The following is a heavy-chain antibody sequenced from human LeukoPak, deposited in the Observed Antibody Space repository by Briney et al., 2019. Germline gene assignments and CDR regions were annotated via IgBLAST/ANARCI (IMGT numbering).Heavy chain of an antibody. Sequence: SETLSLTCAVSGYSISSDSYWGWIRQPPGKGLEWIGSIYHSGSTHYNSSLKSRVTISVDTSKNQFSLKLSSVTAADTAVYFCARGSRTTAFHFYYYMDVWGKGTTVTVSS. V-gene: IGHV4-38-2*01. CDR1: GYSISSDSY. J-gene: IGHJ6*03. D-gene: IGHD1-1*01. CDR3: ARGSRTTAFHFYYYMDV. CDR2: IYHSGST.